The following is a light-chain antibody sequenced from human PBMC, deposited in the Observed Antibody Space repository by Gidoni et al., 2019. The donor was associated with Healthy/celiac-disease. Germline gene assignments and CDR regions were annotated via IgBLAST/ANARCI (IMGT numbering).Light chain of an antibody. CDR1: QSVSSSY. CDR3: QQYGNSPPWT. V-gene: IGKV3-20*01. CDR2: GSS. Sequence: EIVLTQSPGTLSLSPGERATLSCRASQSVSSSYLAWYQQQPGPAPSLLIYGSSSRAPGIPDRFSGSGSGTVFTLTISRLEPEDFAVYYCQQYGNSPPWTFGQGTKVEIK. J-gene: IGKJ1*01.